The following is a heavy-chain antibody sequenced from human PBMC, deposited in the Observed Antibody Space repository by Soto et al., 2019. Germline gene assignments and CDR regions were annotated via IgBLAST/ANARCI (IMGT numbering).Heavy chain of an antibody. CDR2: ISSSSSYI. D-gene: IGHD2-2*01. CDR3: ARDRVVVPAADYYYYYGMDV. Sequence: EVQLVESGGGLVQPGGSLRLSCAASGFTFSSYNMNWVRQAPGKGLEWVSSISSSSSYIYYADSVKGRFTISRDNAKNSLYLQMNSLRAEDTAVYYCARDRVVVPAADYYYYYGMDVWGQGTTVTVSS. J-gene: IGHJ6*02. CDR1: GFTFSSYN. V-gene: IGHV3-21*01.